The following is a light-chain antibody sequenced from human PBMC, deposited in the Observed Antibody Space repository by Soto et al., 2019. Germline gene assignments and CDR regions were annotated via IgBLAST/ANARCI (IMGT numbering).Light chain of an antibody. V-gene: IGKV3-15*01. J-gene: IGKJ4*01. CDR1: QSVNSD. Sequence: ETVMTQSPATLYASPGERATLSCRASQSVNSDLAWYQQIPGQAPRLLIYSASTGATCGAARFSGSGSGTEFTLTISSLQSEDFAIYYCQQYNNWPLTFGGGTKVEI. CDR2: SAS. CDR3: QQYNNWPLT.